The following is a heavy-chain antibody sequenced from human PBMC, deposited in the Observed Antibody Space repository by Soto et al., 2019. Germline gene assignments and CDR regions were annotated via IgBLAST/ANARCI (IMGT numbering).Heavy chain of an antibody. CDR1: GGSFSGYY. CDR3: ARLSGYYDILTGYYNWFDP. D-gene: IGHD3-9*01. V-gene: IGHV4-34*01. CDR2: INHSGST. Sequence: PSETLSLTCAVYGGSFSGYYWSWIRQPPGKGLEWIGEINHSGSTNYNPSLKGRVTISVDTSKNQFSLKLSSVTAADTAVYYCARLSGYYDILTGYYNWFDPWGQGTLVTVSS. J-gene: IGHJ5*02.